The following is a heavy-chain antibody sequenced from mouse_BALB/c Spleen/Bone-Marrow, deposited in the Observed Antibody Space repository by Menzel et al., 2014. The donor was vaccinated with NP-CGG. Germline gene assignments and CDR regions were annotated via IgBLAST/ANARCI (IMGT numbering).Heavy chain of an antibody. CDR1: GFTFTDYY. CDR2: IRNKAYGYAT. J-gene: IGHJ2*01. Sequence: EVKLVESGGGLVQPEGSLRLSCATSGFTFTDYYVNWVRQPPGKALEWLVFIRNKAYGYATEYSASVKGRFTISRDNSQNILYLQMNTLRAEDSATYYCARDMGGLLYDYWGQGTTLSASS. D-gene: IGHD1-1*01. V-gene: IGHV7-3*02. CDR3: ARDMGGLLYDY.